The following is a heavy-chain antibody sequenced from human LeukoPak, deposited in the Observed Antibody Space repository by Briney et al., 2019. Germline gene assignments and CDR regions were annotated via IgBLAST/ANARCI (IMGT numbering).Heavy chain of an antibody. CDR2: INPDNGGT. Sequence: GASVKVSCKASGYTFTGYYMHWVRQAPGQGLEWMGWINPDNGGTNYAQKFQGRVTMTRDTSISTAYMELSRLRSDDTAVYYCARDRGYSYGNYFDYWGQGTLVTVSS. D-gene: IGHD5-18*01. V-gene: IGHV1-2*02. CDR3: ARDRGYSYGNYFDY. J-gene: IGHJ4*02. CDR1: GYTFTGYY.